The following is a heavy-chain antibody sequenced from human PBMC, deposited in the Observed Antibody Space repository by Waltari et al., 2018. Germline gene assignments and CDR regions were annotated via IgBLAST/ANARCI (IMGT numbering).Heavy chain of an antibody. D-gene: IGHD3-3*01. Sequence: QVQLVQSGAEVKKPGASVKVSCKASGYTFTSYDINWVRQATGQGLEWMGWMNPNSGNTGYAQKFQGRVTITRNTSISTAYMELSSLRSEDTAVYYCARVAQYYDFWSGYYTFDPWGQGTLVTVSS. V-gene: IGHV1-8*03. J-gene: IGHJ5*02. CDR2: MNPNSGNT. CDR3: ARVAQYYDFWSGYYTFDP. CDR1: GYTFTSYD.